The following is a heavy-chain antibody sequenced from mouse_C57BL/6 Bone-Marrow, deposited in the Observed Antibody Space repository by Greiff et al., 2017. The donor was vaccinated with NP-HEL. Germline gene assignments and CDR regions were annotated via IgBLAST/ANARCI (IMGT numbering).Heavy chain of an antibody. CDR1: GYTFTSYW. CDR3: ARPAQGFWFAY. D-gene: IGHD3-2*02. V-gene: IGHV1-69*01. J-gene: IGHJ3*01. Sequence: VQLQQSGAELVMPGASVKLSCKASGYTFTSYWMHWVKQRPGQGLEWIGEIDPSDSYTNYNQKFKGKSTLTVDKSSSTAYMQLSSLTSEDSAVYYCARPAQGFWFAYWGQGTLVTVSA. CDR2: IDPSDSYT.